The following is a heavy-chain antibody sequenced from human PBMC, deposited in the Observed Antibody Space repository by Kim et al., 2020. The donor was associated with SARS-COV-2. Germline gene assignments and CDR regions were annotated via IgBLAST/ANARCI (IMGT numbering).Heavy chain of an antibody. D-gene: IGHD2-15*01. V-gene: IGHV4-4*08. CDR2: IYSSGNT. CDR1: GGSINNYY. Sequence: SETLSLTCKASGGSINNYYWNWIRQSPGKGLEWIGYIYSSGNTNYNPSLERRVTITVDTSRNQFSLSLTSVTAADTAVYYCARSFCSGGSCYYNRPFDY. J-gene: IGHJ4*01. CDR3: ARSFCSGGSCYYNRPFDY.